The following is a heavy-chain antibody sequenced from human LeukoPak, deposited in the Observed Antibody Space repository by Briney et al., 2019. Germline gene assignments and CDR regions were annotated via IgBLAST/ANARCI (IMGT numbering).Heavy chain of an antibody. Sequence: GGSLRLSCAASGFTFSSYGMNWVRQAPGKGLEWVAVIWYDGSNKYYADSVKGRFTISRDNSKNTLYLQMNSLRAEDTAVYYCARDRIAVAGTRTYNWLDPWGQGTLVTVSS. D-gene: IGHD6-19*01. J-gene: IGHJ5*02. CDR1: GFTFSSYG. CDR2: IWYDGSNK. CDR3: ARDRIAVAGTRTYNWLDP. V-gene: IGHV3-33*01.